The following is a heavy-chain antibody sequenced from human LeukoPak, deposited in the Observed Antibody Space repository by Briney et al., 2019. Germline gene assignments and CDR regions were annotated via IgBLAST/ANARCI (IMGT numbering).Heavy chain of an antibody. CDR1: GYTLTSYA. CDR2: INAGNGNT. D-gene: IGHD2-15*01. CDR3: ARRMSPGYCSGGSCFLIDY. V-gene: IGHV1-3*01. J-gene: IGHJ4*02. Sequence: ASVKVSCKASGYTLTSYAMHWVRQAPGQRLEWMGWINAGNGNTKYSQKFQGRVTITRDTSASTAYMELSSLRSEDTAVYYCARRMSPGYCSGGSCFLIDYWGQGTLVTVSS.